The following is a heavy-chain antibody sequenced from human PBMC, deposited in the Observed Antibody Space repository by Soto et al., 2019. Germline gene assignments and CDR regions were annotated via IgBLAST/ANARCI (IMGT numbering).Heavy chain of an antibody. CDR2: INSDGSST. D-gene: IGHD1-26*01. J-gene: IGHJ4*02. V-gene: IGHV3-74*01. Sequence: EVQLVESGGGLVQPGGSLRLSCAASGFTFSSYWMHWGRQAPGKGLVWVSRINSDGSSTDYADSVKGRFTISRDNAKNTMYLQMTSLRAEDTAVYYCARDSGSYADYWGQGTLVTVSS. CDR1: GFTFSSYW. CDR3: ARDSGSYADY.